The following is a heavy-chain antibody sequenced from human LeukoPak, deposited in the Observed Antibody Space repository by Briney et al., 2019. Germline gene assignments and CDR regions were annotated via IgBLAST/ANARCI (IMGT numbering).Heavy chain of an antibody. CDR2: IYYSGST. V-gene: IGHV4-59*01. Sequence: SETLSLTCTVSGGSISSYYWSWIRQPPGKGLEWIGYIYYSGSTNYNPSLKSRVTISVDTSKNQFSLKLSSVTAADTAVYYCAGDYRYWGQGTLVTVSS. J-gene: IGHJ4*02. CDR1: GGSISSYY. D-gene: IGHD3-16*02. CDR3: AGDYRY.